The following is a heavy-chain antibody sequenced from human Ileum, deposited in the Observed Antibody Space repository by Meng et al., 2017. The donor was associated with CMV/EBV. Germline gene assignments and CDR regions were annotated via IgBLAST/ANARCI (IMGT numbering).Heavy chain of an antibody. J-gene: IGHJ4*02. CDR3: VTNVYCSGGGCRNY. D-gene: IGHD2-15*01. CDR1: GFTFSGDW. V-gene: IGHV3-74*01. Sequence: GGSLRLSCAASGFTFSGDWMHWVRQAPGKGLMLVSRINGDGTSSGYADSVNGRFTISRDNANNMLYLQLDSLRAEDTAVYYCVTNVYCSGGGCRNYWGQGTLVTVSS. CDR2: INGDGTSS.